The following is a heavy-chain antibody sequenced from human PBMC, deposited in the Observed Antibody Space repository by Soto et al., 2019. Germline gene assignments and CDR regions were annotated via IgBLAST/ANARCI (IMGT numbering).Heavy chain of an antibody. D-gene: IGHD2-15*01. CDR1: AYTFNNYG. J-gene: IGHJ4*02. CDR2: ISPYNENT. Sequence: GASVKVSCKASAYTFNNYGISWVRQAPGQGLEWMGWISPYNENTNYAQKFQGRLTVTTDTSTNTAYMELRSLRSDDTAVYYCAREKDRDSRYYFEYWGQGTMVTVSS. CDR3: AREKDRDSRYYFEY. V-gene: IGHV1-18*01.